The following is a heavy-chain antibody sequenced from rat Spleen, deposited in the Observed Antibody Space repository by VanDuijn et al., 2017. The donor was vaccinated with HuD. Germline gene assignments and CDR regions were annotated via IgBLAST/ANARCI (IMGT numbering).Heavy chain of an antibody. CDR2: ITTGGGST. Sequence: EVQLVESGGGLVQPGRSLKLSCAASGFTFSSYYMAWVRQAPTMGLEWVAYITTGGGSTYYRDSVKGRFTISRDNAKSTLYLQMDSLRSEDTATYYCTTGYGGSFDYWGQGVMVTVSS. D-gene: IGHD1-11*01. J-gene: IGHJ2*01. CDR1: GFTFSSYY. CDR3: TTGYGGSFDY. V-gene: IGHV5-27*01.